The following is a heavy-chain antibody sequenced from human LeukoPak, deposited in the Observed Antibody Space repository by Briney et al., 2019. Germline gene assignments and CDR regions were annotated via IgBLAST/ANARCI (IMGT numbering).Heavy chain of an antibody. J-gene: IGHJ4*02. CDR3: AKGSNRGVATIDY. CDR1: GFTFSSYG. CDR2: VSYDGSNK. Sequence: QPGGSLRLSCAASGFTFSSYGMHWVRQAPGKGLDWVAVVSYDGSNKYYADSVKGRFTISRDNSKNTLFLQMNSLRAEVTAVYYCAKGSNRGVATIDYWGQGTLVTVSS. V-gene: IGHV3-30*18. D-gene: IGHD5-12*01.